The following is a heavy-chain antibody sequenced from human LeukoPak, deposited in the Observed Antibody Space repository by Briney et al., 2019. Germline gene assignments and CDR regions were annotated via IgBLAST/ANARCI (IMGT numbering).Heavy chain of an antibody. CDR3: ARHALGYCSSTSCWGLNWFDP. D-gene: IGHD2-2*01. J-gene: IGHJ5*02. V-gene: IGHV4-39*01. CDR2: IYYSGST. CDR1: GGSISSSSYY. Sequence: SETLSLTCTVSGGSISSSSYYWGWIRQPPGKGLEWIGSIYYSGSTYYNPSLKSRVTISVDTSKNQFSLKLRSVTAADTAVYYCARHALGYCSSTSCWGLNWFDPWGQGTLVTVSS.